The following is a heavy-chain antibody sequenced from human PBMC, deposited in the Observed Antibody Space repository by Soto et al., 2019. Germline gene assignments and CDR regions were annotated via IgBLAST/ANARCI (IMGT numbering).Heavy chain of an antibody. V-gene: IGHV3-21*01. D-gene: IGHD6-13*01. CDR2: ISSSSSYI. J-gene: IGHJ4*02. CDR3: ASSSSWLLGFDY. Sequence: PGGSLRLSCAASGFTFSSYSMNWVRQAPGKGLEWVSSISSSSSYIYYADSVKGRFTISRDNAKNSLYLQMNSLRAEDTAVYYCASSSSWLLGFDYWGQGTLVTVS. CDR1: GFTFSSYS.